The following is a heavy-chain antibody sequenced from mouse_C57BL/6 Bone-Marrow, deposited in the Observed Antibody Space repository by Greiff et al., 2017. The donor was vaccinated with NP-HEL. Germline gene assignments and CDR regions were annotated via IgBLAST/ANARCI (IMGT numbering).Heavy chain of an antibody. CDR3: AKGIYDGSGYWYFEG. CDR2: FHPYNDDT. J-gene: IGHJ1*03. Sequence: QVQLQQSGAELVKPGASVKMSCKASGYTFTTYPIEWMKQNHGKSLEWIGNFHPYNDDTKYNEKFKGKATLTVEKSSSTVLVELSRLTSDDSAVYYCAKGIYDGSGYWYFEGWGTGTTVTVSS. D-gene: IGHD1-1*01. V-gene: IGHV1-47*01. CDR1: GYTFTTYP.